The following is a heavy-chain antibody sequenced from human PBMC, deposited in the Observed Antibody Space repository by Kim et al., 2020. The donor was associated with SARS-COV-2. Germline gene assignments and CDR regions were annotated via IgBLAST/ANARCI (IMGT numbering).Heavy chain of an antibody. CDR2: ISAYNGNT. Sequence: ASVKVSCKASGYTFTSYGISWVRQAPGQGLEWMGWISAYNGNTNYAQKLQGRVTMTTDTSTSTAYMELRSLRSDDTAVYYCARDGSYGSDEHYYSYGMDVWGPGTTCTVSS. CDR1: GYTFTSYG. D-gene: IGHD5-18*01. V-gene: IGHV1-18*01. J-gene: IGHJ6*02. CDR3: ARDGSYGSDEHYYSYGMDV.